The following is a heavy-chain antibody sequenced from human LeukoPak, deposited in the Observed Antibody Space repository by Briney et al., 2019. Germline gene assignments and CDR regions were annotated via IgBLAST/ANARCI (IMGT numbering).Heavy chain of an antibody. CDR2: IRSKANNYAT. CDR1: GFTFSGSA. J-gene: IGHJ4*02. CDR3: IRRRTDDSSGYYDY. D-gene: IGHD3-22*01. Sequence: GGSLRLSCAASGFTFSGSAMHWVRQASGKGLEWVGRIRSKANNYATAYAASVKGRFTVPRDDSKNTAYLQMNSLKTEDTAVYYCIRRRTDDSSGYYDYWGQGTLVTVSS. V-gene: IGHV3-73*01.